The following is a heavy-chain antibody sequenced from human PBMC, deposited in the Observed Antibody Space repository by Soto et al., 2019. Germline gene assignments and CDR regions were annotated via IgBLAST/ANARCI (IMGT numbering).Heavy chain of an antibody. CDR1: GFTFSAYW. Sequence: GESLKISCAVSGFTFSAYWMHWVRQVPGKGLTWVSRISDDGSTATYADSVKGRFIISRDNAKNSLYLEMNTLRADDSGLYYCARGPRVSSTGTGAHWGRGTLVTVSS. CDR2: ISDDGSTA. J-gene: IGHJ4*02. V-gene: IGHV3-74*01. D-gene: IGHD1-1*01. CDR3: ARGPRVSSTGTGAH.